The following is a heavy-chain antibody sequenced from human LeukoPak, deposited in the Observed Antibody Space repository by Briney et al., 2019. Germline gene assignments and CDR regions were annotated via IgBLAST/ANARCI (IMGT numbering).Heavy chain of an antibody. CDR1: GGTFSSYA. Sequence: SVKVSCKASGGTFSSYAISWVRQAPGQGLEWMGGIIPIFGTANYAQKFQGRVTITADESTSTAYMELSSLRSEDTAVYYCLLYPRLYGSGYLDYWGQGTLVTVSS. CDR3: LLYPRLYGSGYLDY. D-gene: IGHD6-19*01. V-gene: IGHV1-69*13. J-gene: IGHJ4*02. CDR2: IIPIFGTA.